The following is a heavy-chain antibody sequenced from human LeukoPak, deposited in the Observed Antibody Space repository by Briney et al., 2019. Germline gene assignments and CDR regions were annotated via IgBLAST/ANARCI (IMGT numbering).Heavy chain of an antibody. CDR3: AKGLNGWYGFDY. V-gene: IGHV3-23*01. CDR1: GLTFSSYA. D-gene: IGHD6-19*01. J-gene: IGHJ4*02. CDR2: ISGSGGST. Sequence: GGSLRLSCAASGLTFSSYAMSWVRQAPGKGLEWVSAISGSGGSTYYADSVKGRFTIARDNSKNTLYLQMNSLRAEDTAVYYCAKGLNGWYGFDYWGQGTLVTVSS.